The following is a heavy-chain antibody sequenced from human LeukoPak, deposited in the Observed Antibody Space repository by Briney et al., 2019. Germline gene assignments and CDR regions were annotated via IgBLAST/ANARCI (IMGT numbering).Heavy chain of an antibody. Sequence: GGSLRLSCVASGFTFSSYEMSWVRQAPGKGLEWVAVISYDGSNKYYADSVRGRFTISRDTSKNTLFLQMNSLRAEDTAVYYCARDRPHGGVGDFDSWGQGTLVTVSS. V-gene: IGHV3-30*14. CDR3: ARDRPHGGVGDFDS. CDR2: ISYDGSNK. D-gene: IGHD3-16*01. CDR1: GFTFSSYE. J-gene: IGHJ4*02.